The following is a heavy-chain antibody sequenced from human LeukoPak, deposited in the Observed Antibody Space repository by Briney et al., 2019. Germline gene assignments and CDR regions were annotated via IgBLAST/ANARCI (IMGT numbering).Heavy chain of an antibody. CDR1: GGSISSGSYY. J-gene: IGHJ5*02. CDR3: ARDFLWSWFDP. D-gene: IGHD3-10*01. CDR2: IYTSGST. Sequence: PSETLSLTCTVSGGSISSGSYYWSWIRQPAGKGLEWIGRIYTSGSTNYNPSLKSRVTISVDTSKNQFSLKLSSVTAADTAVYYCARDFLWSWFDPWGQGTLVTVSS. V-gene: IGHV4-61*02.